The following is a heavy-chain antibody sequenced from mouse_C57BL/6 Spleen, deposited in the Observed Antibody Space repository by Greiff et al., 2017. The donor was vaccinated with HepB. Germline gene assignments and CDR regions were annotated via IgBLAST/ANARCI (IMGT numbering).Heavy chain of an antibody. Sequence: VKLMESDAELVKPGASVKISCKVSGYTFTDHTIHWMKQRPEQGLEWIGYIYPRDGSTKYNEKFKGKATLTADKSPSTAYMQLNSLTSEDSAVYFCARWDYDGQLYYAMDYWGQGTSVTVSS. D-gene: IGHD2-3*01. CDR1: GYTFTDHT. CDR2: IYPRDGST. V-gene: IGHV1-78*01. CDR3: ARWDYDGQLYYAMDY. J-gene: IGHJ4*01.